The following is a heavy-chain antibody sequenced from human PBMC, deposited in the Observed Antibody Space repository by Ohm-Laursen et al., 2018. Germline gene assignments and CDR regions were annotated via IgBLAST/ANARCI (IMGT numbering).Heavy chain of an antibody. CDR1: GFTFSTYG. CDR2: TSSDGSNK. D-gene: IGHD3-22*01. V-gene: IGHV3-33*01. CDR3: ARDGSGYYASGMDV. Sequence: SLRLSCTASGFTFSTYGMHWVRQAPGKGLEWVALTSSDGSNKYYADSVKGRFTISRDNSKNTLYLQMNSLRAEDTAVYYCARDGSGYYASGMDVWGQGTTVTVSS. J-gene: IGHJ6*02.